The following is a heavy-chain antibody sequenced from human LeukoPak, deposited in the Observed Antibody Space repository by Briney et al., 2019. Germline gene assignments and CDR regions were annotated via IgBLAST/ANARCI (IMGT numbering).Heavy chain of an antibody. CDR1: GFTFTTYA. CDR3: AKDGGDYAHYYYYMDV. D-gene: IGHD4-17*01. Sequence: GGSLRLSCGASGFTFTTYAMTRVRQAPGKGLEWVAVISYDGSNKYYADSVKGRFTISRDNSKNTLYLQMNSLRAEDTAVYYCAKDGGDYAHYYYYMDVWGKGTTVTVSS. J-gene: IGHJ6*03. V-gene: IGHV3-30*18. CDR2: ISYDGSNK.